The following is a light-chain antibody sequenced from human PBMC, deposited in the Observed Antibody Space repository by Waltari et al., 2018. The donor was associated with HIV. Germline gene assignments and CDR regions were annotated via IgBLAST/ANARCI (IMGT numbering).Light chain of an antibody. J-gene: IGLJ2*01. CDR2: SNN. Sequence: QSVLTQPPSVSAAPGQKVPISCSGSSSNIGSNYVSWYQQLPGTAPTLLIYSNNKRPPGIPDRFSGSKSGQSATLVITGFQTGDEADDYCGTWDSSLSAYVVFGGGTKLTVL. CDR1: SSNIGSNY. V-gene: IGLV1-51*01. CDR3: GTWDSSLSAYVV.